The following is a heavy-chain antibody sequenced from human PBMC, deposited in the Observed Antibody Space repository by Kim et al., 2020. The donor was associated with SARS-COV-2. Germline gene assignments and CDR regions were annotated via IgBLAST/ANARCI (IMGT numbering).Heavy chain of an antibody. CDR1: GFTFSNAW. CDR3: TTVASVELLWFGELLIFEAFDI. D-gene: IGHD3-10*01. CDR2: IKSKTDGGTT. V-gene: IGHV3-15*01. Sequence: GGSLRLSCAASGFTFSNAWMSWVRQAPGKGLEWVGRIKSKTDGGTTDYAAPVKGRFTISRDDSKNTLYLQMNSLKTEDTAVYYCTTVASVELLWFGELLIFEAFDIWGQGTMVTVSS. J-gene: IGHJ3*02.